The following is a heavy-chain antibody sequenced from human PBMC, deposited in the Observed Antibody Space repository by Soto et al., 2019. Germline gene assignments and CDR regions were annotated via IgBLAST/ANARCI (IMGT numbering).Heavy chain of an antibody. V-gene: IGHV1-69*13. CDR3: ARDQAPYYYDSSGPGDDAFDI. Sequence: RASVKVSCKASGGTFSSYAISWVRQAPGQGLEWMGGIIPIFGTANYAQKFQGRVTITADESTSTAYMELSSLRSEDTAVYYCARDQAPYYYDSSGPGDDAFDIWGQGTMVTVSS. J-gene: IGHJ3*02. CDR1: GGTFSSYA. CDR2: IIPIFGTA. D-gene: IGHD3-22*01.